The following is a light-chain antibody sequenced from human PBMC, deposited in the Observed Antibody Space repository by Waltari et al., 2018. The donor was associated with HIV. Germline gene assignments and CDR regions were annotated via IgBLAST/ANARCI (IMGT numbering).Light chain of an antibody. Sequence: QSVLTQPPSASGPPGQRVTILCSGSSSNIGSNYVYWYQQHPGTAPKLLIYRNNQRPSGVPDRFSGSKSGTSASLAISGLRSEDEADYYCAAWDDSLSGWVFGGGTKLTVL. CDR2: RNN. J-gene: IGLJ3*02. V-gene: IGLV1-47*01. CDR1: SSNIGSNY. CDR3: AAWDDSLSGWV.